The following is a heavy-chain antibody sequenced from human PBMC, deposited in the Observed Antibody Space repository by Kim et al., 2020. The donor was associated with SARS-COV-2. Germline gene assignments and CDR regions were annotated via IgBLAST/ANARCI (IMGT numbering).Heavy chain of an antibody. D-gene: IGHD1-26*01. J-gene: IGHJ4*02. V-gene: IGHV3-15*01. CDR3: TTVFGTYIRGFFDY. Sequence: AAPVKGRYTISRDDSKDTLFLQMTRLEPDDTAVYYCTTVFGTYIRGFFDYWGQGTLVTVSS.